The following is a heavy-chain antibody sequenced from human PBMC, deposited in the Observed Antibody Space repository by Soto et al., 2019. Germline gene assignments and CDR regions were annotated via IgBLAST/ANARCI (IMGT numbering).Heavy chain of an antibody. D-gene: IGHD2-8*01. CDR1: GYTLTELS. V-gene: IGHV1-24*01. J-gene: IGHJ5*02. Sequence: GASVKVSCKVSGYTLTELSMHWVRQAPGKGLEWMGGFDPEDGETIYAQKFQGRVTMTEDTSTDTAYMELSSLRSEDTAVYYCATEYCTNGVCFNWFDLWGQGTLVTVSS. CDR3: ATEYCTNGVCFNWFDL. CDR2: FDPEDGET.